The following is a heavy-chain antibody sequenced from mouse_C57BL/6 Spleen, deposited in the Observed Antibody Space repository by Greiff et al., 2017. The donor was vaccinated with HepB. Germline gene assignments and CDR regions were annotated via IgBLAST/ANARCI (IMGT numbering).Heavy chain of an antibody. CDR2: ISSGSSTN. J-gene: IGHJ4*01. Sequence: DVMLVESGGGLVKPGGSLKLSCAASGFTFSDYGMHWVRQAPEKGLEWVAYISSGSSTNYYADTVKGRFTISRDNAKNTLFLQMTSLRSEDTAMYYCARWDYGSSYDYAMDYWGQGTSVTVSS. V-gene: IGHV5-17*01. CDR3: ARWDYGSSYDYAMDY. D-gene: IGHD1-1*01. CDR1: GFTFSDYG.